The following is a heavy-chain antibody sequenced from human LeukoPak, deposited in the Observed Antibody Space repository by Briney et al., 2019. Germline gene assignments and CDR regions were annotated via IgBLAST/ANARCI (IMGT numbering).Heavy chain of an antibody. J-gene: IGHJ4*02. CDR3: AREIDGYNRFDY. CDR1: GFTFSSYW. V-gene: IGHV3-7*01. Sequence: GGSLRLSCAASGFTFSSYWMSWVRQAPGKGLEWVANINQDGSEKYYVDSVKGRFTISRDNAKNSLYLQMNSLRAEDTAVFYCAREIDGYNRFDYWGQGTLVTVSS. CDR2: INQDGSEK. D-gene: IGHD5-24*01.